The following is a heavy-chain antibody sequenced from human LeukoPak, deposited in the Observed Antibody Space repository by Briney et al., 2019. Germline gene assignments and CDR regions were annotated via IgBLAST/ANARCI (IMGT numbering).Heavy chain of an antibody. D-gene: IGHD5-12*01. CDR3: ARQYQSGYGDAFDI. V-gene: IGHV1-69*13. Sequence: SVKVSCKASGYTFSNYGLNWVRQAPGQGLEWMGGIIPIFGTANYAQKFQGRVTITADESTSTAYMELSSLRSEDTAVYYCARQYQSGYGDAFDIWGQGTMVTVSS. J-gene: IGHJ3*02. CDR1: GYTFSNYG. CDR2: IIPIFGTA.